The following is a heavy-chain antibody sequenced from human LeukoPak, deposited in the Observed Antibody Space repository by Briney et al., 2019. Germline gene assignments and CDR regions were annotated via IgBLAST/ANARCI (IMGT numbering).Heavy chain of an antibody. CDR3: TRYFGATDY. CDR1: GFTFSSYE. V-gene: IGHV3-48*03. J-gene: IGHJ4*02. CDR2: ISSSGSTI. D-gene: IGHD4/OR15-4a*01. Sequence: GGSLRLSCAASGFTFSSYEMNWVRQAPGKGLEWVSYISSSGSTIYYADSVKGRFTISRDNAKNSLYLQMNSLRAEDTAVYYCTRYFGATDYWGQGTLVTVSS.